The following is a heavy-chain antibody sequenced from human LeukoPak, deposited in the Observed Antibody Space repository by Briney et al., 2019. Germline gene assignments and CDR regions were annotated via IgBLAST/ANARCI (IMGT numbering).Heavy chain of an antibody. CDR1: GYSFSKYD. V-gene: IGHV7-4-1*02. D-gene: IGHD3-10*01. CDR2: INTNTGNP. Sequence: GSVKVSCKASGYSFSKYDMNWVRQAPGQGLEWIGWINTNTGNPTYAQGFTGRFVFSLDTSVSTAYLQINSLKAEDTAVYYCARNNADGEGRFGDWGQGTLVTVSS. CDR3: ARNNADGEGRFGD. J-gene: IGHJ4*02.